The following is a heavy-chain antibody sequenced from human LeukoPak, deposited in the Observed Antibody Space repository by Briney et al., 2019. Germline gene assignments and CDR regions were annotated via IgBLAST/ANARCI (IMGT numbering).Heavy chain of an antibody. J-gene: IGHJ4*02. Sequence: GASVKVSCKASGFTFTSSAMQWVRQARGQRLEWIGWIVVGSGNTNYAQKFQERVTITRDMSTSTAYMELSSLRSEDTAVYYCAAFRMVRGVIIPRDYWGQGTLVAVSS. CDR1: GFTFTSSA. CDR2: IVVGSGNT. D-gene: IGHD3-10*01. CDR3: AAFRMVRGVIIPRDY. V-gene: IGHV1-58*02.